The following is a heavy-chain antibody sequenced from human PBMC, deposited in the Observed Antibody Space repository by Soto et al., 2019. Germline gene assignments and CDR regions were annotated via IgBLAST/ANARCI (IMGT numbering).Heavy chain of an antibody. Sequence: GASVKVSCKASGYTFTSYDINWVRQATGQGLEWMGWMNPNSGNTGYAQKFQGRVTMTRNTSISTAYMELSSLRSEDTAVYYCARGIVVVVAATPFAPWGQGTPVIVSS. V-gene: IGHV1-8*01. D-gene: IGHD2-15*01. J-gene: IGHJ5*02. CDR2: MNPNSGNT. CDR3: ARGIVVVVAATPFAP. CDR1: GYTFTSYD.